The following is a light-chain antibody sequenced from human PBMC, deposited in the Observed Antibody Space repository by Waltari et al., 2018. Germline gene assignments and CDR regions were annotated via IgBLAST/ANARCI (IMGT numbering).Light chain of an antibody. CDR3: CSYAGISTWV. CDR2: EVT. J-gene: IGLJ3*02. Sequence: QSALAQPASVSGSPGQSITISCTGSTSDVGSYNLFSWYQQHPGKAPKLIIYEVTKMASGISDRFSGSKSGNTASLTISGLQAGDEGDYYCCSYAGISTWVFGGGTKVTVL. V-gene: IGLV2-23*02. CDR1: TSDVGSYNL.